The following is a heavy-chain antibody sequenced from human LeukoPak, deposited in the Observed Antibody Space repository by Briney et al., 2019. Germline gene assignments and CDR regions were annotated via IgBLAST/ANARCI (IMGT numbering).Heavy chain of an antibody. Sequence: GGSLRLSCAASGFTFSSYWMSWVRQAPGKGLEWVANIKQDGSEKYYVDSVKGRFIISRDNAKNSLYLQMNSLRAEDTAVYYCARDGWDFWSGYYNGGGYYFDYWGQGTLVTVSS. CDR1: GFTFSSYW. V-gene: IGHV3-7*01. D-gene: IGHD3-3*01. CDR2: IKQDGSEK. J-gene: IGHJ4*02. CDR3: ARDGWDFWSGYYNGGGYYFDY.